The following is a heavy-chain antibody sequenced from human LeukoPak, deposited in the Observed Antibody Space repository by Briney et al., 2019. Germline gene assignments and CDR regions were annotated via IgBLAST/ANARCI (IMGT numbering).Heavy chain of an antibody. Sequence: PSETLSLTCTVSGGSISGSYWSWIRQPPGKGLEWIGYIYYSGSTNYNPSLKSRVTISVDTSKTQFSLKLTSVTAADTAVYYCATRPARGGGPYYPYFDYWGQGTLVTVSS. CDR1: GGSISGSY. V-gene: IGHV4-59*12. D-gene: IGHD3-22*01. CDR3: ATRPARGGGPYYPYFDY. CDR2: IYYSGST. J-gene: IGHJ4*02.